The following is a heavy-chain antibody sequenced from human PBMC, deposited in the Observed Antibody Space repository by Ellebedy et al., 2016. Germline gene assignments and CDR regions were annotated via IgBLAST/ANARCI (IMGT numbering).Heavy chain of an antibody. Sequence: GESLKISXAVSGFSLRAYGMQWVRQAPGQGLEWVAMIWCDGSNQHYADSVKGRFIISRDYSKNMLYLEKNSLRVEDTAVYYCARENPGYYDSSGTIGMDVWGQGTTVTVSS. CDR3: ARENPGYYDSSGTIGMDV. J-gene: IGHJ6*02. CDR1: GFSLRAYG. V-gene: IGHV3-33*01. D-gene: IGHD3-22*01. CDR2: IWCDGSNQ.